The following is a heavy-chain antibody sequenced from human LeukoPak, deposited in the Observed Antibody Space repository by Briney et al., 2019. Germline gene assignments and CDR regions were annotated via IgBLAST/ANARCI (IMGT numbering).Heavy chain of an antibody. J-gene: IGHJ4*02. CDR1: GYSITSLY. CDR3: ARTARVFDF. V-gene: IGHV4-4*09. D-gene: IGHD5-18*01. Sequence: PSETLSLTCTVSGYSITSLYLSWIRQPSGKGLEVIGYTYTSGDTNYNPSLRSRVSISLDTSKNQVSLKMSSVTAADTAVYYCARTARVFDFWGQGILVTVSS. CDR2: TYTSGDT.